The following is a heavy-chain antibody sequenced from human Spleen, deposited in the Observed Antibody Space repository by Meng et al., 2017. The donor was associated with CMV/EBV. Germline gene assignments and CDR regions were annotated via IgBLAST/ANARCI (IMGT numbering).Heavy chain of an antibody. V-gene: IGHV4-39*07. CDR3: AREGALFYDFWSGPPRYLDWFDP. Sequence: SETLSLTCTVSGGSISSSSYYWGWIRQPPGKGLEWIGSIYYSGSTYYNPSLKSRVTISVDTSKNQFSLKLSSVTAADTAVYYCAREGALFYDFWSGPPRYLDWFDPWGQGTLVTVSS. CDR2: IYYSGST. CDR1: GGSISSSSYY. J-gene: IGHJ5*02. D-gene: IGHD3-3*01.